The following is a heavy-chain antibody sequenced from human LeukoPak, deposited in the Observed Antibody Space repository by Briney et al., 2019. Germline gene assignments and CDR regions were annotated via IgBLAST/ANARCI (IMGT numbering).Heavy chain of an antibody. V-gene: IGHV3-23*01. CDR3: AKVPYGSGSYSTLDY. Sequence: GGSLRLSCAASGFTFSSYAMSWVRQAPGKGLEWVSAISGAGDTYYADSVKGRFTISRDNSRNTVNLQMFSLTAEDTAVYFCAKVPYGSGSYSTLDYWGQGTLVTVSS. CDR2: ISGAGDT. J-gene: IGHJ4*02. CDR1: GFTFSSYA. D-gene: IGHD3-10*01.